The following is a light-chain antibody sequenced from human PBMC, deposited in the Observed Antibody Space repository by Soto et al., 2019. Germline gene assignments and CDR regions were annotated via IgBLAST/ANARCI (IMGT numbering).Light chain of an antibody. J-gene: IGKJ3*01. Sequence: EIVLTQSPGTLSLSPGERATLSCRASQNVGSNYLAWYQQKPGQAPRLLIYGASSRATGIPDRFSGSGSGTDFTLTISRLEPEDFAVYYCQQYGSSPFTFGPGNKVDIK. CDR2: GAS. V-gene: IGKV3-20*01. CDR3: QQYGSSPFT. CDR1: QNVGSNY.